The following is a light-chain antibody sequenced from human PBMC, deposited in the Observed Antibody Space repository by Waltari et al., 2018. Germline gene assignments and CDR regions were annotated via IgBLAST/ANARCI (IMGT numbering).Light chain of an antibody. V-gene: IGLV2-14*01. CDR3: SSYTTTSTYV. J-gene: IGLJ1*01. CDR2: EVT. CDR1: SSDVGGYNY. Sequence: QSALTQPASVSGSPGQSITVSCTGTSSDVGGYNYVSWYQLHPGKATKLIIYEVTNRPSGISNRFSGSKSGNTASLTISGLQTEDEADYYCSSYTTTSTYVFGSGTKVTVL.